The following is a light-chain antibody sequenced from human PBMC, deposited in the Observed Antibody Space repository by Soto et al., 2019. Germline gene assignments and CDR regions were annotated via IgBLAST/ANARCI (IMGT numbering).Light chain of an antibody. CDR2: AAS. J-gene: IGKJ2*01. CDR3: QQYGSSPPYT. V-gene: IGKV1-39*01. Sequence: DIQMTQSPSSLSASIGDRVTITCRASQSVTSNLNWYQQKFGETPKLLMYAASNLQGGVPSRFSGSGSGTDFTLTISSLQPEDFVVYYCQQYGSSPPYTFGQGTKLEIK. CDR1: QSVTSN.